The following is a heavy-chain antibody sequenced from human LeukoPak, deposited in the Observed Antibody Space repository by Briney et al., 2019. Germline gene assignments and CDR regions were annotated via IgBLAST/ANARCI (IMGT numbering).Heavy chain of an antibody. CDR2: ISFSGNSI. CDR3: AKRRGLELLYYYYMDV. D-gene: IGHD1-7*01. V-gene: IGHV3-48*03. J-gene: IGHJ6*03. CDR1: GFIFSSYE. Sequence: GGSLRLSCAASGFIFSSYEMNWVRQAPGKGLEWVAFISFSGNSIYYADSVKGRFTISRDNARNSLYLQMSSLRAEDTAVYYCAKRRGLELLYYYYMDVWGKGTTVTVSS.